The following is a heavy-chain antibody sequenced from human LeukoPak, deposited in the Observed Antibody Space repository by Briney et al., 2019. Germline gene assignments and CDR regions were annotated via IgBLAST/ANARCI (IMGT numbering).Heavy chain of an antibody. J-gene: IGHJ3*02. CDR1: GYSISSGYY. CDR3: ARKNQQWLVWSGAFDI. D-gene: IGHD6-19*01. CDR2: IYHTGNT. Sequence: SGTLSLSCTVSGYSISSGYYWGWIRQPPGEGLEWIGSIYHTGNTYYSPSLKSRVTISVDTSKNQFSLKLNSVTAADTAVYYCARKNQQWLVWSGAFDIWGQGTMVTVSS. V-gene: IGHV4-38-2*02.